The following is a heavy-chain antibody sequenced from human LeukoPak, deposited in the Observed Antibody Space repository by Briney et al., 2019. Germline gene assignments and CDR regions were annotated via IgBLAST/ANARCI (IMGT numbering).Heavy chain of an antibody. V-gene: IGHV1-2*02. CDR3: AGELATVTTLVFDY. Sequence: ASVKVSCKASGYTFTGYYMHWVRQAPGQGLEWMGWINPNSGGTNYAQRFQGRVTMTRDTSISTAYMELSRLRSDDTAVYYCAGELATVTTLVFDYWGQGTLVTVSS. J-gene: IGHJ4*02. CDR2: INPNSGGT. CDR1: GYTFTGYY. D-gene: IGHD4-17*01.